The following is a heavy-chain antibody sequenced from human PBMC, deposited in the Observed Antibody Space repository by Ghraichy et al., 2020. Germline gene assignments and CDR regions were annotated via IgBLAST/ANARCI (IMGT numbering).Heavy chain of an antibody. J-gene: IGHJ4*02. Sequence: GESLNISCAASGFTFSSYAMSWVRQAPGKGLEWVSAISGSGGSTYYADSVKGRFTISRDNSKNTLYLQMNSLRAEDTAVYYCAKPRFALSYYFDYWGQGTLVTVSS. CDR2: ISGSGGST. D-gene: IGHD3-10*01. CDR3: AKPRFALSYYFDY. V-gene: IGHV3-23*01. CDR1: GFTFSSYA.